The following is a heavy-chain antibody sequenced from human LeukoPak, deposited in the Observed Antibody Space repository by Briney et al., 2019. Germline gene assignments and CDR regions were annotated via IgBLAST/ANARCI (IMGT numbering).Heavy chain of an antibody. CDR3: ARQRWGHYSGSGRDY. CDR2: IYYSGTT. J-gene: IGHJ4*02. CDR1: GGSISGYY. V-gene: IGHV4-59*08. D-gene: IGHD3-10*01. Sequence: SETLSLTCSVSGGSISGYYWSWIRQPPGKGLEWIGYIYYSGTTIYNPSLKSRLTISLDTSKNQFSLNLSSVTAADTAVYYCARQRWGHYSGSGRDYWGQGTLVTVSS.